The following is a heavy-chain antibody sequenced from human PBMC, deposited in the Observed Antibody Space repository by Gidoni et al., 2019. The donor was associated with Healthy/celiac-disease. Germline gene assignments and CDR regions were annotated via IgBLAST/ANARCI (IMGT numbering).Heavy chain of an antibody. CDR1: DYY. D-gene: IGHD3-22*01. J-gene: IGHJ4*02. V-gene: IGHV3-11*06. CDR3: ARGLTDYYDSSGYYPKGPFDY. CDR2: ISSSSSYT. Sequence: DYYMSWIRQAPGKGLEWVSYISSSSSYTNYADSVKGRFTISRDNAKNSLYLQMNSLRAEDTAVYYCARGLTDYYDSSGYYPKGPFDYWGQGTLVTVSS.